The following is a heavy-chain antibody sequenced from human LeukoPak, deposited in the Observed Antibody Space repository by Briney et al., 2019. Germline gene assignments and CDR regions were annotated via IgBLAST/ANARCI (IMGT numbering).Heavy chain of an antibody. V-gene: IGHV2-70*01. CDR2: IDWDDDK. Sequence: SGATLVNPTQTLTLTCTFSGFSLSTSGMCVSWIRQPHRNTLGRLYPIDWDDDKYYSTSLKTRLTISKDTSKNQVVLTMTNMDPVDTATYYCARDIVVVPAAAEYYYIGMDVWGQGTTAT. CDR1: GFSLSTSGMC. CDR3: ARDIVVVPAAAEYYYIGMDV. D-gene: IGHD2-2*01. J-gene: IGHJ6*02.